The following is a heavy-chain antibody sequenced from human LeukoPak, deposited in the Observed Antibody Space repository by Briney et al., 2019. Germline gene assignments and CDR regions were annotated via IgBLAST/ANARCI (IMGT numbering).Heavy chain of an antibody. CDR3: AGVRSGYEVDY. D-gene: IGHD5-12*01. CDR2: IYHSGST. V-gene: IGHV4-38-2*02. Sequence: SETLSLTCTVSGYSISSGYYWGWIRQPPGKGLEWIGSIYHSGSTYYNPSLKSRVTISVDTSKNQFSLKLSSVTAADTAVYYCAGVRSGYEVDYWGQGTLVTVSS. CDR1: GYSISSGYY. J-gene: IGHJ4*02.